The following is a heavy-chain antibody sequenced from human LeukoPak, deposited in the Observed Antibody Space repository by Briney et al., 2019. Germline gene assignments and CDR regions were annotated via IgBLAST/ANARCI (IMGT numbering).Heavy chain of an antibody. CDR1: GFTFSSYW. D-gene: IGHD2-8*01. CDR2: IKQDGSEK. Sequence: PGGSLRLSCAASGFTFSSYWMSWVRQAPGKGLEWVANIKQDGSEKYYVDSVKGRFTISRDNAKNSLYLQMNSLRAEDTAVYYCARVEGDIVLMVNDYYFDYWGQGTLVTVSS. V-gene: IGHV3-7*01. J-gene: IGHJ4*02. CDR3: ARVEGDIVLMVNDYYFDY.